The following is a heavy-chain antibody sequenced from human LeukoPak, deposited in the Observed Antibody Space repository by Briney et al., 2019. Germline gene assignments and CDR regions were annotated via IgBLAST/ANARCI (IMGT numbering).Heavy chain of an antibody. CDR3: ARLPFYGSGSYYPYGMDV. D-gene: IGHD3-10*01. CDR2: INHSGST. V-gene: IGHV4-34*01. CDR1: GGSFSGYY. J-gene: IGHJ6*04. Sequence: SETLSLTCAVYGGSFSGYYWSWIRQPPGKGLEWIGEINHSGSTNYNPSLTSRVTISVDTSKNQFSLKLSSVTAADTAVYYCARLPFYGSGSYYPYGMDVWGKGTTVTVSS.